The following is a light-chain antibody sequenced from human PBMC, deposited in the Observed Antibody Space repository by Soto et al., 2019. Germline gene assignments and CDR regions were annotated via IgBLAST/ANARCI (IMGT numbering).Light chain of an antibody. CDR3: QQYSHLIT. V-gene: IGKV1-5*01. CDR2: DAS. J-gene: IGKJ5*01. CDR1: QSGSNW. Sequence: IEMTQYPSTLSVAVGDRVTMSWRASQSGSNWLAWYQQKRGKAPELLIYDASSLETGVPSRFSGSGSGTDFTFTISSLQPEDIATYYCQQYSHLITFGQGTRLEIK.